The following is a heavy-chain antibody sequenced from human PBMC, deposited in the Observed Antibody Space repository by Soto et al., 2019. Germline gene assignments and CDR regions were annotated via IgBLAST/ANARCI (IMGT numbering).Heavy chain of an antibody. CDR2: IIPIFGSP. V-gene: IGHV1-69*01. Sequence: QVQLEQSGAEVKTPGSSVRVSCKASGGTFSTYSINWVRQAPGQGLEWMGGIIPIFGSPNYAQKLQGTVTINADESTRTADMELSSLKSEDTAIYYCARFGRNSGFVDLWGQGTLVTVSS. D-gene: IGHD1-26*01. CDR3: ARFGRNSGFVDL. CDR1: GGTFSTYS. J-gene: IGHJ5*02.